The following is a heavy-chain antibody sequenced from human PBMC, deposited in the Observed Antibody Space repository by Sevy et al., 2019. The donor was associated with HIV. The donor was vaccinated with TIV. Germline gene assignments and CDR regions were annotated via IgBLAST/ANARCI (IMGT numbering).Heavy chain of an antibody. CDR1: GFTFSSYG. CDR3: ARGNYAFGVVLLGYYYYGMDV. D-gene: IGHD3-10*01. V-gene: IGHV3-33*01. J-gene: IGHJ6*02. CDR2: IWYDGSNK. Sequence: GGSLRLSCAASGFTFSSYGMHWVRQAPGKGLEWVAVIWYDGSNKYYADSVKGRFTISRDNSKNTLYLQMNSLRAEDTAVYYCARGNYAFGVVLLGYYYYGMDVWGQGTTVTVSS.